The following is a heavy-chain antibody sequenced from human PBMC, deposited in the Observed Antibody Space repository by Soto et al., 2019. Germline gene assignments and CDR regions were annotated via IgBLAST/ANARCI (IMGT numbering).Heavy chain of an antibody. J-gene: IGHJ4*02. CDR1: GFTFSSYA. V-gene: IGHV3-30-3*01. D-gene: IGHD3-3*01. Sequence: GGSLRLSCAASGFTFSSYAMHWVRHAPGKGLEWVAVISYDGSNKYYADSVKGRFTISRDNSKNTLYLQMNSLRAEDTAVYYCARDTYYDFWSGYYYYFDYWGQGTLVTVSS. CDR3: ARDTYYDFWSGYYYYFDY. CDR2: ISYDGSNK.